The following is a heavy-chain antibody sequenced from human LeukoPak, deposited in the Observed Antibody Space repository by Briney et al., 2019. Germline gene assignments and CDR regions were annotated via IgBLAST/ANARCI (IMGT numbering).Heavy chain of an antibody. CDR1: GFTFSSYS. CDR2: ISSSSSTI. J-gene: IGHJ4*02. CDR3: ARDRGGRGFTYGQPLDY. D-gene: IGHD5-18*01. V-gene: IGHV3-48*01. Sequence: GGSLRLSCAASGFTFSSYSMNWVRQAPGKGLEWVSYISSSSSTIYYADSVKGRFTISRDNAKNSLYLQMNGLRAEDTAVYYCARDRGGRGFTYGQPLDYWGQGTLVTVSS.